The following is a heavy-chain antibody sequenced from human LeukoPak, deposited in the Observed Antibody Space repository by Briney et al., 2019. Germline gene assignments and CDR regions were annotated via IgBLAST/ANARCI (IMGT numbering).Heavy chain of an antibody. Sequence: SETLSLTCAVSGGSFSGYYWSWIRQPPGEGLEWIGEVNHSGSTNYNPSLKSRVTISLDTSQNQFSLKLSSLTAAHTAVYCCAIGVVAAAGRTFDFWGQGNLVTVSS. V-gene: IGHV4-34*01. CDR1: GGSFSGYY. J-gene: IGHJ4*02. CDR2: VNHSGST. CDR3: AIGVVAAAGRTFDF. D-gene: IGHD6-13*01.